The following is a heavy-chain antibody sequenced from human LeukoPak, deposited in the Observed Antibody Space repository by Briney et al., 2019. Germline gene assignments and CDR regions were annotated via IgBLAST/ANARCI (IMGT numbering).Heavy chain of an antibody. D-gene: IGHD3-10*01. V-gene: IGHV3-21*01. J-gene: IGHJ3*02. CDR2: INSDSNYI. CDR3: AVAYYYGSGDAFDI. CDR1: GFTFSNAW. Sequence: PGGSLRLSCAASGFTFSNAWMNWVRQAPGKGLEWVSSINSDSNYIYYADSVQGRFTISRDNAKNSLYLQMNSLRAEDTAVYYCAVAYYYGSGDAFDIWGQGTKVTVSS.